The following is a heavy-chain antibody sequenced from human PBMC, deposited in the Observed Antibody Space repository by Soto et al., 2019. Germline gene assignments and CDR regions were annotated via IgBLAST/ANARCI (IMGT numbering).Heavy chain of an antibody. D-gene: IGHD3-3*01. J-gene: IGHJ3*02. CDR3: ARSHASPPASYYDFWIHAFDI. CDR2: IIPIFGTA. V-gene: IGHV1-69*13. CDR1: GGTFSSYA. Sequence: SVKVSCKASGGTFSSYAISWVRQAPGQGLEWMGGIIPIFGTANYAQKFQGRVTITADESTSTAYMELSSLRSEDTAVYYCARSHASPPASYYDFWIHAFDIWGQGTMVTVSS.